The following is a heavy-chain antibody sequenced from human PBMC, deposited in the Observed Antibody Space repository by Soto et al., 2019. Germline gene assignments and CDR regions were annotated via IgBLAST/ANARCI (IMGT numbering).Heavy chain of an antibody. J-gene: IGHJ4*02. V-gene: IGHV3-53*04. CDR1: GFIVSSNY. Sequence: EVRLVESGGGLVQPGGSLRLSCAASGFIVSSNYMTWVRQAPGKGPEWVSLLYSGGATHYAASVKGRFTISSHSSQNTLFLQMNSLRTEDTATYYCLRGRYGSQIHWGQGTKVTVSS. D-gene: IGHD3-10*01. CDR2: LYSGGAT. CDR3: LRGRYGSQIH.